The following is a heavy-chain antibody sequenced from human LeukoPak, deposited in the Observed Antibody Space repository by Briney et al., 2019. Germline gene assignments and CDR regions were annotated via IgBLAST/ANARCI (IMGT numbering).Heavy chain of an antibody. Sequence: ASVKVSCKASGYTFTSYAMNWVRQAPGQGLEWMGWINTNTGNPTYAQGFTGRFDFSLDTSVSTAYLQISSLKAEDTAVYYCARDGRVSSGWYRYYYYGMDVWGQGTTVTVSS. J-gene: IGHJ6*02. D-gene: IGHD6-19*01. V-gene: IGHV7-4-1*02. CDR3: ARDGRVSSGWYRYYYYGMDV. CDR1: GYTFTSYA. CDR2: INTNTGNP.